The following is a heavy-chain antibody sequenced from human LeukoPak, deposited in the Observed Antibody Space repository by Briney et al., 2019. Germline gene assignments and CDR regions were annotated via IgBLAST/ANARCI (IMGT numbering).Heavy chain of an antibody. CDR3: ARATSGAAAPMGRAFDI. CDR1: GYTFTSYD. Sequence: ASVKVSCKSSGYTFTSYDINWVRQAPGQGLEWMGWMNPNSGNTGYAQKFQGRVTITRNTSISTAYMELSSLRSEDTAVYYCARATSGAAAPMGRAFDIWGQGTMVTVSS. V-gene: IGHV1-8*03. CDR2: MNPNSGNT. D-gene: IGHD6-13*01. J-gene: IGHJ3*02.